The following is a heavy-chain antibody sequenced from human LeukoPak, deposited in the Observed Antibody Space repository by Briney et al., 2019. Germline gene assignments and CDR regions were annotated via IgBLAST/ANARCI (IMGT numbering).Heavy chain of an antibody. V-gene: IGHV3-30*18. J-gene: IGHJ4*02. CDR3: AKGRLSVVYGVDY. Sequence: GRSLRLSCAASAFTFSSYGMHWVRQAPGKGLQWVAVISYDGSNKYYADSVKGRFTISRDNSKNTLYLQMNSLRAEDTAVYYCAKGRLSVVYGVDYWGQGTLVTVSS. D-gene: IGHD2-8*02. CDR1: AFTFSSYG. CDR2: ISYDGSNK.